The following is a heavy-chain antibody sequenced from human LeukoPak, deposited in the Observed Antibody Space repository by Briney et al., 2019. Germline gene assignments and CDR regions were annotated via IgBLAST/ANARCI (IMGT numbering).Heavy chain of an antibody. CDR1: GFTFSSYE. CDR3: ARVVVGLHDAFDI. D-gene: IGHD2-15*01. Sequence: GGSLRLSCAASGFTFSSYEMNWVRQAPGKGLEWVSYISSSGSTIYYADSVKGRFTISRDNSKNTLYLQMNSLRAEDTAVYYCARVVVGLHDAFDIWGQGTMVTVSS. J-gene: IGHJ3*02. V-gene: IGHV3-48*03. CDR2: ISSSGSTI.